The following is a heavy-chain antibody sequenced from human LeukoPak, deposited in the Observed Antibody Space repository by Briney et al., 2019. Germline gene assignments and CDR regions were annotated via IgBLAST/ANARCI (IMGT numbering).Heavy chain of an antibody. CDR3: GLTFGGWPH. V-gene: IGHV3-30*02. J-gene: IGHJ4*02. CDR2: IRYDGSNK. CDR1: GFTFSSYG. Sequence: QPGGSLRLSCAASGFTFSSYGMHWVRQAPGKGLAWVAFIRYDGSNKYYADSVKGRFTISRDNSKNTLYLQMDSLRAEDTAVYYSGLTFGGWPHWGQGTLVTVSS. D-gene: IGHD6-19*01.